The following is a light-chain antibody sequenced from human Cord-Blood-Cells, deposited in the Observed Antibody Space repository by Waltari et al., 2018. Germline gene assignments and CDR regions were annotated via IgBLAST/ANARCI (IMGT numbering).Light chain of an antibody. Sequence: EIVLTQSPGTLSLSPGERATLSCRASQRVSSSYLAWYQQKPCQAPRLLIYVASRRATGMPDRFRGSGAGTGFTLTISRLEPEDFAVYYWQQYGSSPRTFGQGTKVEIK. V-gene: IGKV3-20*01. CDR3: QQYGSSPRT. J-gene: IGKJ1*01. CDR1: QRVSSSY. CDR2: VAS.